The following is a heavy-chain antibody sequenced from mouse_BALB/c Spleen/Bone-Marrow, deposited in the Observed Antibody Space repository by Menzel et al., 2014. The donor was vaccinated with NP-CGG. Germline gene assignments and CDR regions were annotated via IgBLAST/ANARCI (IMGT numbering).Heavy chain of an antibody. CDR2: ISNGGGST. J-gene: IGHJ3*01. Sequence: EVQGVESGGGLVQPGGSLKLSCATSGITFSDYYMYWVRQTPEKRLEWVAYISNGGGSTYYPDTVKGRFTISRDNAKNTLYLQMSRLKSEDTAMYYCARPLYDGYYVAYWGQGTLVTVSA. CDR3: ARPLYDGYYVAY. CDR1: GITFSDYY. D-gene: IGHD2-3*01. V-gene: IGHV5-12*02.